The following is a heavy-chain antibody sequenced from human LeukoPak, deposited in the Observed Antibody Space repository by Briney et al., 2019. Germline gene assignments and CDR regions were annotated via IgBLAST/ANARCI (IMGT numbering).Heavy chain of an antibody. J-gene: IGHJ4*02. Sequence: SETLSLTCAVYGGSFSGYYWSWIRQPPGKGLEWIGEIYHSGSTNYNPSLKSRVTISVDKSKNQFSLKLSSVTAADTAVYYCARSVTIVGGDYFDYWGQGTLVTVSS. CDR1: GGSFSGYY. CDR3: ARSVTIVGGDYFDY. CDR2: IYHSGST. D-gene: IGHD1-26*01. V-gene: IGHV4-34*01.